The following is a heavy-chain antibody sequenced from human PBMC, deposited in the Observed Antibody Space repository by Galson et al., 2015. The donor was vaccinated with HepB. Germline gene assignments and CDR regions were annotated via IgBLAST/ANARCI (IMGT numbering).Heavy chain of an antibody. Sequence: SVKVSCKASGYTFTSYYMHWVRQAPGQGLEWMGIINPSGGSTSYAQKFQGRVTMTRDTSTSTVYMELSSLRSEDTAVYYCARAYYYDSSGYYYVYDYWGQGTLVTVSS. D-gene: IGHD3-22*01. CDR1: GYTFTSYY. CDR3: ARAYYYDSSGYYYVYDY. V-gene: IGHV1-46*03. J-gene: IGHJ4*02. CDR2: INPSGGST.